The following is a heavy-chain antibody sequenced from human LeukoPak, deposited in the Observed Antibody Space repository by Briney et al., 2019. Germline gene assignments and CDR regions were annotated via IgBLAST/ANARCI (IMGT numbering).Heavy chain of an antibody. CDR1: AGSIIKYV. CDR3: ASTRNGYRYTFDY. J-gene: IGHJ4*02. Sequence: SETLSLACAVCAGSIIKYVWSWLRQARGKGLEGCGSIYNSGSTNSKQSIQSPGSIYLDTSKNRVTLNLNYVTAADTAVYYCASTRNGYRYTFDYWGQGALVTVSS. CDR2: IYNSGST. D-gene: IGHD5-18*01. V-gene: IGHV4-4*09.